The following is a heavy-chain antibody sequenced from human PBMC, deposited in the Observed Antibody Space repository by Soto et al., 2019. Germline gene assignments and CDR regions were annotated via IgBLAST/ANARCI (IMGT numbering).Heavy chain of an antibody. D-gene: IGHD2-15*01. CDR3: ARVPPSYCSGGSCYSGDWFDP. CDR2: IYYSGST. Sequence: SETLSLTCTVSGGSISSYYWSWIRQPPGKGLEWIGYIYYSGSTNYNPSLKSRVTISVDTSKNQFSLKLSSVTAADTAVYYCARVPPSYCSGGSCYSGDWFDPWGQGTLVTVSS. V-gene: IGHV4-59*01. J-gene: IGHJ5*02. CDR1: GGSISSYY.